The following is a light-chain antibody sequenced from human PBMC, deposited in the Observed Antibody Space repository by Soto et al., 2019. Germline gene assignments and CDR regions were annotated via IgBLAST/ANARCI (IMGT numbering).Light chain of an antibody. V-gene: IGKV3-11*01. Sequence: EIVLTQSPAALSLSPGERATLSCRASQSVGTYLAWYRQKPGQAPRLLIYDASNRAIGIPVRFSGSGSGTDFTLTISSLEPEDFAVYYCQQRSNWPRGTFGGGTKVEIK. CDR3: QQRSNWPRGT. CDR2: DAS. CDR1: QSVGTY. J-gene: IGKJ4*01.